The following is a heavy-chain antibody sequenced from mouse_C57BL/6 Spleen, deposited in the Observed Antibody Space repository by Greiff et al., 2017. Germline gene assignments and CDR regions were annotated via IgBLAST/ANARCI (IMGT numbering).Heavy chain of an antibody. CDR3: ARGDFFDV. V-gene: IGHV1-54*01. J-gene: IGHJ1*03. Sequence: VQLQQSGAELVRPGTSVKVSCKASGYAFTNYLIEWVKQRPGQGLEWIGVINPGSGGTNYNEKFKGKATLTADKSSSTAYMQLSSLTSEDSAVYFCARGDFFDVWGTGTTVTVSS. CDR2: INPGSGGT. D-gene: IGHD3-3*01. CDR1: GYAFTNYL.